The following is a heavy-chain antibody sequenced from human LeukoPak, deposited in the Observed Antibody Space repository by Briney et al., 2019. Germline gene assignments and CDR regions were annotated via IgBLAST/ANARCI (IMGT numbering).Heavy chain of an antibody. Sequence: PGGSLRLSCAASGFTFSDNQMAWIRQAPGKGLEWVSHISSSGSIIFYIDSVKGRFTISRDDAKNSLYLQMNSLRAEDAAVYYCARVRYDSGWYDYWGQGAQVIVSS. D-gene: IGHD6-19*01. V-gene: IGHV3-11*04. J-gene: IGHJ4*02. CDR3: ARVRYDSGWYDY. CDR2: ISSSGSII. CDR1: GFTFSDNQ.